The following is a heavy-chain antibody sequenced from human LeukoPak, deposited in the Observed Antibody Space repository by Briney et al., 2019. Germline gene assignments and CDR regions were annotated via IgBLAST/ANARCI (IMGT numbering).Heavy chain of an antibody. CDR2: ISSSGSTI. V-gene: IGHV3-48*04. J-gene: IGHJ6*04. CDR3: AELGITMIGGV. Sequence: GGSLRLSCASSGFTFSNAWMTWVRQAPGKGLEWVSYISSSGSTIYYADSVKGRFTISRDNAKNSLYLQRNSLRAEDTAVYYCAELGITMIGGVWGKGTTVTISS. D-gene: IGHD3-10*02. CDR1: GFTFSNAW.